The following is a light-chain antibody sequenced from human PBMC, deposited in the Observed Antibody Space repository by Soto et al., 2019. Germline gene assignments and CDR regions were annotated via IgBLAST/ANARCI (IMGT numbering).Light chain of an antibody. CDR1: QSVLYTSNNMNY. CDR2: WAS. J-gene: IGKJ4*01. Sequence: IVMTTSPDSLAVSMGEGATINCRSSQSVLYTSNNMNYLAWYQQKPGQPAKLLIYWASTRESGVPDRFSGSGSATDDTLTISSLQAEDVSVYYCQQYYSSPLTFGGGTKVDI. V-gene: IGKV4-1*01. CDR3: QQYYSSPLT.